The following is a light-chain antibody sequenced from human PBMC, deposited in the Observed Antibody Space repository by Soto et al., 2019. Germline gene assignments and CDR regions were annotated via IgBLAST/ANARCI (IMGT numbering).Light chain of an antibody. V-gene: IGKV3D-15*01. J-gene: IGKJ5*01. CDR2: GAS. Sequence: EIVMTQSPATLSVSPGERATLSCRASQSVSSNLAWYQQKPGQAPRLLIYGASNRATGIPARFSGSGSETDFTLTISSLRSEDSAVYYCQQYHNWPPITFGQGTRLEIK. CDR3: QQYHNWPPIT. CDR1: QSVSSN.